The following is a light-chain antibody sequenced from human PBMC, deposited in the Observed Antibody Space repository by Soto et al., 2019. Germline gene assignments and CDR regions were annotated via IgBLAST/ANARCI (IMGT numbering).Light chain of an antibody. V-gene: IGKV3D-7*01. CDR3: QHDYNFVLT. CDR1: QSISSTF. CDR2: GAS. Sequence: EVVVTQSPATVSVSPGERATLSCRASQSISSTFLSWYQQKPGQAPSLLIYGASTRATGIPARFSGSGSGTDVTLTISNLQPEDSAGYYCQHDYNFVLTFGGGTKVEIK. J-gene: IGKJ4*01.